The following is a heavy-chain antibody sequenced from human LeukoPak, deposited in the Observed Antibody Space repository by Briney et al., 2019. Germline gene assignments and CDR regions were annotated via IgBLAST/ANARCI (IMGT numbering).Heavy chain of an antibody. D-gene: IGHD4-17*01. J-gene: IGHJ2*01. CDR3: ARRLYGDYGWYFDL. CDR1: GGSISSYY. Sequence: SETLSLTCTVSGGSISSYYWSWIRQPPGKGLEWIGYIYYSGSTNYNPSLKSRVTISVDTSKNQFSLKLSSVTAADTAVYYCARRLYGDYGWYFDLWGRGTLVTVSS. CDR2: IYYSGST. V-gene: IGHV4-59*08.